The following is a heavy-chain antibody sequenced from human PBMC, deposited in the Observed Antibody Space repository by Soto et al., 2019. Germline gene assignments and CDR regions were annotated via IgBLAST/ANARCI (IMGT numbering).Heavy chain of an antibody. CDR1: GFTFSNAW. CDR2: IKSKTDGGTT. D-gene: IGHD2-21*02. CDR3: TTDVVVTAILDY. V-gene: IGHV3-15*01. Sequence: GGSLRLSCAASGFTFSNAWMSWVRQAPGKGLEWVGRIKSKTDGGTTDYAEPVKGRFTISRDDSKNTLYLQMNSLKTEDTAVYYCTTDVVVTAILDYWGQGTLDTVSS. J-gene: IGHJ4*02.